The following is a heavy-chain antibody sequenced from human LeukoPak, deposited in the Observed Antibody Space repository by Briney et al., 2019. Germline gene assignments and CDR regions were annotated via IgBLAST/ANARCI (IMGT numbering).Heavy chain of an antibody. J-gene: IGHJ6*03. CDR1: RFTFSSYG. CDR2: IRSDGINK. Sequence: GGSLRLSCAASRFTFSSYGMHWVRQAPGKGLEWVAFIRSDGINKYYVDSVKGRFTISRDNSKNTLFLQMNSLRAEDTAVYYCAKMGKTENHYGSGRFSYYYYMDVWGKGTTVTISS. V-gene: IGHV3-30*02. CDR3: AKMGKTENHYGSGRFSYYYYMDV. D-gene: IGHD3-10*01.